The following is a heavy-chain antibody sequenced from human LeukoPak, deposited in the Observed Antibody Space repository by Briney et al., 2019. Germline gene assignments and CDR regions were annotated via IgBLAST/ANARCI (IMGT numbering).Heavy chain of an antibody. Sequence: ASVKVSCKASGGTFSSYAISWVRQAPGQGLEWMGVIIPAGDSTSYAQKFEDRLTLTRDMSTSTLYLDMRNLRSDDTAVYYCAREGMASAFDVWGQGTVVTVSS. CDR1: GGTFSSYA. CDR3: AREGMASAFDV. J-gene: IGHJ3*01. CDR2: IIPAGDST. D-gene: IGHD5-24*01. V-gene: IGHV1-46*01.